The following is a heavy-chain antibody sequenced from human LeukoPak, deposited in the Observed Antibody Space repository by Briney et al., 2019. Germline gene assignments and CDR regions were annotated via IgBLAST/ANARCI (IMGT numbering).Heavy chain of an antibody. J-gene: IGHJ2*01. Sequence: GGSLRLSCTASGFTFGDYAMSWFRQAPGKGLEWVGFIRSKAYGGTTEYAASVKGRFTISRDDSKSIAYLQMNSLKTEDTAVYYCTRDDSSGTCHYWYFDLWGRGTLVTVSS. V-gene: IGHV3-49*03. D-gene: IGHD6-19*01. CDR3: TRDDSSGTCHYWYFDL. CDR2: IRSKAYGGTT. CDR1: GFTFGDYA.